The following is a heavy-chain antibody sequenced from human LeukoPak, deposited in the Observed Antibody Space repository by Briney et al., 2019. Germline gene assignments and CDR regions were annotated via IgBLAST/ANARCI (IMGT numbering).Heavy chain of an antibody. CDR3: AREISSMLVGPGPYMGV. CDR2: MNPNSGKT. Sequence: GASVKVSCKASGYTFTSYDINWVRHATEQGLEWMGWMNPNSGKTGYAQKFQGRVTMTRNTSISTAYIELSSLRSEDTAVYCCAREISSMLVGPGPYMGVWGKGTTVTVPS. D-gene: IGHD6-13*01. V-gene: IGHV1-8*01. CDR1: GYTFTSYD. J-gene: IGHJ6*03.